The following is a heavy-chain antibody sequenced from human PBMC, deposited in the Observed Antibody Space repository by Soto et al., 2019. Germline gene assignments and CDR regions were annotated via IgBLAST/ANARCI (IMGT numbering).Heavy chain of an antibody. V-gene: IGHV4-34*01. D-gene: IGHD7-27*01. CDR3: ARGWGRIFDY. J-gene: IGHJ4*02. Sequence: QVQLQQWGAELLKPSETLSLTCAVYGGSFSGYYWNWIRQPPGKGLEWIGEINHSGRTNYNPSLRSRVTLSVDTSKNQFSLKLSSVTAADTAVYYCARGWGRIFDYWGQGTLVTVSS. CDR1: GGSFSGYY. CDR2: INHSGRT.